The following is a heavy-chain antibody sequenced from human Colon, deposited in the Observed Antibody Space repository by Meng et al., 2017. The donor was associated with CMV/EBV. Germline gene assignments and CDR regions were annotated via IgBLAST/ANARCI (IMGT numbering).Heavy chain of an antibody. CDR3: ATGADLPTFWNGFAY. CDR2: ISGSGLST. J-gene: IGHJ4*02. CDR1: GFTFSSYA. V-gene: IGHV3-23*01. Sequence: GESLKISCAGSGFTFSSYAMSWVRQAPGKGLEWVSSISGSGLSTFYSDAVEGRFSISRDNSRNTLYLQINSLRSDDTAVYYCATGADLPTFWNGFAYWGQGAVVTVSS. D-gene: IGHD3-3*01.